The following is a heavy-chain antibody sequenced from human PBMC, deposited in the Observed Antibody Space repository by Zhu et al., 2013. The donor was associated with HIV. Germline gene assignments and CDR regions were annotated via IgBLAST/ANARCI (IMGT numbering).Heavy chain of an antibody. CDR2: ISAYNGNT. V-gene: IGHV1-18*01. CDR1: GYTFTSYG. D-gene: IGHD5-18*01. Sequence: QVQLVQSGAEVKKPGASVKVSCKASGYTFTSYGISWVRQAPGQGLEWMGWISAYNGNTNYAQKLQGRVTMTTDTSTSTAYMELRSLRSDDTAVYYCARVRDLYSYGFGALGHFDYWGQGTLVTVSS. CDR3: ARVRDLYSYGFGALGHFDY. J-gene: IGHJ4*02.